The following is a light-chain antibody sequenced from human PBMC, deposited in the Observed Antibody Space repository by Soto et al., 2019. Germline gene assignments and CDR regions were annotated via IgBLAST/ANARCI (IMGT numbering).Light chain of an antibody. CDR3: LQYNKWPRT. J-gene: IGKJ5*01. Sequence: IVVAASPSTPSWSPGGRATLSFRASQTVTSNLAWYQQKPGQPPRLLIYGASTRATGLPDRFSGSGSGTEFTLTISSLQSDDFATYYCLQYNKWPRTFGQGTRLEI. V-gene: IGKV3-15*01. CDR1: QTVTSN. CDR2: GAS.